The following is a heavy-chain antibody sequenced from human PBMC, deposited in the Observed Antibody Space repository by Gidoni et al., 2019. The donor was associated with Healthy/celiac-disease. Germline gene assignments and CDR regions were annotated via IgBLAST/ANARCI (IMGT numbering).Heavy chain of an antibody. Sequence: EVQLVESGGGLVQPGGSLRFSWAAPGFTFSSYDMPWVRQATGKGLEWVSAIGTAGDTYYPGSVKGRFTISRENAKNSLYLQMNSLRAGDTAVYYCARGYCSGGSCYSHYYYYGMDVWGQGTTVTVSS. CDR1: GFTFSSYD. V-gene: IGHV3-13*04. D-gene: IGHD2-15*01. J-gene: IGHJ6*02. CDR2: IGTAGDT. CDR3: ARGYCSGGSCYSHYYYYGMDV.